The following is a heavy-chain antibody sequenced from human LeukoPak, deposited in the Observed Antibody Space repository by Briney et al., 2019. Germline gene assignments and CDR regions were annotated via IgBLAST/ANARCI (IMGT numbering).Heavy chain of an antibody. D-gene: IGHD5-24*01. J-gene: IGHJ4*02. Sequence: PSETLSLTCTVPGGSISSYYWSWIRQPPGKGLEWIGYIHYRGSTNYNPCLKSRVTISVDTSKNQFSLKLRSVPAADTAVYYCARLVGDGYNDFDSWGQGTLVTVSS. CDR1: GGSISSYY. CDR3: ARLVGDGYNDFDS. V-gene: IGHV4-59*08. CDR2: IHYRGST.